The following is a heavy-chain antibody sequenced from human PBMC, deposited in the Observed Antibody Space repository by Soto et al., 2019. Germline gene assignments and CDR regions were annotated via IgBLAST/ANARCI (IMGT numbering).Heavy chain of an antibody. Sequence: SETLSLTCTVSGGSISSYYWSWIRQPPGKGLEWIGYIYYSGSTNYNPSLKSRVTISVDTSKNQFSLKLSSVTAADTAVYYCARGRDNWTGRYFDYWGQGTLVTVSS. CDR2: IYYSGST. D-gene: IGHD1-20*01. CDR3: ARGRDNWTGRYFDY. V-gene: IGHV4-59*08. J-gene: IGHJ4*02. CDR1: GGSISSYY.